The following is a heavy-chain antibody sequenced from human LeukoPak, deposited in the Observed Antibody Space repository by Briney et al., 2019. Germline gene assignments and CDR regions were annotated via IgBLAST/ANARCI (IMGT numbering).Heavy chain of an antibody. CDR3: AKEVYSGSYYGQPDY. D-gene: IGHD1-26*01. J-gene: IGHJ4*02. CDR1: GFTFSSYG. V-gene: IGHV3-30*18. Sequence: GGSLRLSCAASGFTFSSYGTHWVRQAPGKGLEWVAVMSYDGSHKGYADSVKGRFTISRDNSKSTLYLQMDSLRAEDTAVYYCAKEVYSGSYYGQPDYWGQGTLVTVSS. CDR2: MSYDGSHK.